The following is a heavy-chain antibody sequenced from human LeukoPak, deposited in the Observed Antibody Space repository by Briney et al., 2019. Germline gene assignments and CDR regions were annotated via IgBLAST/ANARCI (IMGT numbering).Heavy chain of an antibody. CDR1: GFTFDDYA. CDR2: ITWNSDNI. D-gene: IGHD3-10*02. CDR3: AKDRGSMFLYFDY. V-gene: IGHV3-9*03. J-gene: IGHJ4*02. Sequence: PGRSLRLSCAASGFTFDDYAMHWVRQAPGKGLEWVPGITWNSDNIAYADSVKGRFTISRDNAKKSLYLQMNSLRAEDMALYYCAKDRGSMFLYFDYWGQGTLVTVSS.